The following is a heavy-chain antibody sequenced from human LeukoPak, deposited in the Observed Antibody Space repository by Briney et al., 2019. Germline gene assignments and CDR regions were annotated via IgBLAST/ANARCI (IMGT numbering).Heavy chain of an antibody. Sequence: GGSLRLSCAASGFTFSSYAMSWVRQAPGKGLEWVSAISGSGGSTYYADSVKGRFTISRDNSKNTLYLQMNSLRAEDTAVYYCAKDRVREIYYYGMDVWGQGTTVTVSS. J-gene: IGHJ6*02. CDR3: AKDRVREIYYYGMDV. V-gene: IGHV3-23*01. D-gene: IGHD3-10*01. CDR2: ISGSGGST. CDR1: GFTFSSYA.